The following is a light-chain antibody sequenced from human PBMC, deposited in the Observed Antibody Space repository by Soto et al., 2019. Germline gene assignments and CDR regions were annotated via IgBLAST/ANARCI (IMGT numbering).Light chain of an antibody. Sequence: QSALTQPASVSWSAGQSITISFSGTMRDVGAYNLVSWYQQHPGTAPKLIIYEVRNRPSGISSRFSGSRSGNKASLTISGLQSEDEGDYYCSAYTARSTLVFGGGTKVTVL. J-gene: IGLJ3*02. CDR3: SAYTARSTLV. CDR1: MRDVGAYNL. V-gene: IGLV2-14*01. CDR2: EVR.